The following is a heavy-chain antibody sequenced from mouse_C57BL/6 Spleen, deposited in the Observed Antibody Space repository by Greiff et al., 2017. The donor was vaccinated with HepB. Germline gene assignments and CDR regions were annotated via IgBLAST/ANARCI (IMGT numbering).Heavy chain of an antibody. CDR2: ISSGGSYT. CDR1: GFTFSSYG. J-gene: IGHJ4*01. Sequence: EVHLVESGGDLVKPGGSLKLSCAASGFTFSSYGMSWVRQTPDKRLEWVATISSGGSYTYYPDSVKGRFTISRDNAKNTLYLQMSSLKSEDTAMYYCARRNYSSYRAMDYWGQGTSVTVSS. V-gene: IGHV5-6*01. D-gene: IGHD2-5*01. CDR3: ARRNYSSYRAMDY.